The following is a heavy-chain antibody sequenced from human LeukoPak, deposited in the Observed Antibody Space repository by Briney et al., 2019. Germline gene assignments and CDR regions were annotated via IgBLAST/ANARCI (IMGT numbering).Heavy chain of an antibody. CDR3: AKGQDSYGHPFDY. Sequence: GGSLRLSCAASGFTFSNYNMNWVRQAPGKGLEWVSFIFTTSSSIYYTDSVKGRFTISRDNSKNTLYLQMNSLRAEDTAVYYCAKGQDSYGHPFDYWGQGTLVTVSS. CDR1: GFTFSNYN. V-gene: IGHV3-48*01. J-gene: IGHJ4*02. CDR2: IFTTSSSI. D-gene: IGHD5-18*01.